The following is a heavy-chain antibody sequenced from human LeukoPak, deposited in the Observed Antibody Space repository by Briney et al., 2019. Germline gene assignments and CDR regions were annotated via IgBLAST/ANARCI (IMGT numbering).Heavy chain of an antibody. CDR2: IYPGDSDT. D-gene: IGHD5-18*01. Sequence: GESLKISCKGSGYSFTSYWIGWVRQMPGKGLEWMGIIYPGDSDTRYSPPFQGQVTISADKSISTAYLQWSSLKASDTAMYYCATAGIQLWLPFFLWGQGTLVTVSS. J-gene: IGHJ4*02. CDR3: ATAGIQLWLPFFL. CDR1: GYSFTSYW. V-gene: IGHV5-51*01.